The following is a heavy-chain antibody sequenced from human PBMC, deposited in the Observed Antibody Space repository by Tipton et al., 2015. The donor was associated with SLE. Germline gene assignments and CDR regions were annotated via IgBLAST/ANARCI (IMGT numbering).Heavy chain of an antibody. J-gene: IGHJ4*02. CDR3: ARDRYYFDY. V-gene: IGHV4-4*07. CDR1: DGSISDYY. Sequence: TLSLTCTVSDGSISDYYWTWIRQPAGEGLEWIGRIYASGSTNYNPSLRSRAAMSVDTSKSHFSLTLTSVTAADTAVYYCARDRYYFDYWGQGTLVTVSS. CDR2: IYASGST.